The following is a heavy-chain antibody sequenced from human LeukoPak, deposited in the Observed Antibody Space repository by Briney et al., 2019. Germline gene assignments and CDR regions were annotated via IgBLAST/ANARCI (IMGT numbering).Heavy chain of an antibody. CDR1: RFTFSSYW. J-gene: IGHJ5*02. D-gene: IGHD5-18*01. CDR2: INSDGSST. CDR3: ARDDAGYSNAPRGWFDP. Sequence: GGSLRLSCAASRFTFSSYWMHWVRQAPGKGLVWVSRINSDGSSTSYADSVKGRFTISRDNAKNTLYLQMNSLRAEDTAVYYCARDDAGYSNAPRGWFDPWGQGTRVTVSS. V-gene: IGHV3-74*01.